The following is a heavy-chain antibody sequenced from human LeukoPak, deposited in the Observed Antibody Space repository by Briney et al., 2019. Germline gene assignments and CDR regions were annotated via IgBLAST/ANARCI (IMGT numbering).Heavy chain of an antibody. CDR2: IYYSGST. Sequence: SETLSLTCAVSGGSISSGGYSWSWIRQPPGKGLEWIGYIYYSGSTIYNPSLKSRVTISVDTSKNQFSLKLSSVTAADTAVYYCARASEDYYYYYMDVWGKGTTVTISS. J-gene: IGHJ6*03. D-gene: IGHD1-14*01. V-gene: IGHV4-61*08. CDR3: ARASEDYYYYYMDV. CDR1: GGSISSGGYS.